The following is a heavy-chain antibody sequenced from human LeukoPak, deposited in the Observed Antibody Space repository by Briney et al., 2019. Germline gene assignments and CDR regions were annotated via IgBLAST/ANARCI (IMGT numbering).Heavy chain of an antibody. J-gene: IGHJ4*02. Sequence: SETLSLTCTVSGGSISSYYWSWIRQPPGKGLEWIGYIYYSGSTNYNPSLKSRVTISVDTSKNQFSLKLSSVTAADTAVYYCARDRVGGSSSWYSPSYGSGWHRYYFDYWGQGTLVTVSS. D-gene: IGHD6-13*01. V-gene: IGHV4-59*12. CDR1: GGSISSYY. CDR2: IYYSGST. CDR3: ARDRVGGSSSWYSPSYGSGWHRYYFDY.